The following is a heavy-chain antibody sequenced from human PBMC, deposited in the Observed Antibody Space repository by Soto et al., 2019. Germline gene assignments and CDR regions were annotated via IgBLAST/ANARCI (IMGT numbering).Heavy chain of an antibody. J-gene: IGHJ4*02. CDR1: GYSFTSYW. D-gene: IGHD3-22*01. CDR3: ARTLNHYYSSGYPDY. CDR2: IDPSDSYT. Sequence: PGESLKISCKGSGYSFTSYWISWVRQMPGKGLEWMGRIDPSDSYTNYSPSFQGHVTISADKSISTAYLQWSSLKASDTAMYYCARTLNHYYSSGYPDYWGQGTLVTVSS. V-gene: IGHV5-10-1*01.